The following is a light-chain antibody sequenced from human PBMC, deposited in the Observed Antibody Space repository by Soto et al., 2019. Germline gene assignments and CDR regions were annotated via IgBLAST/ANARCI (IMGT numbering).Light chain of an antibody. CDR1: QSLLHSNGYNY. CDR2: LGS. V-gene: IGKV2-28*01. J-gene: IGKJ3*01. CDR3: MQALQTPRFT. Sequence: DIVMTQSPLSLPVTPGEPASISCRSSQSLLHSNGYNYLDWYLQKPGQSPQLLVYLGSNRASGVPDRFSGSGSGTDFTLKISRVEAEDVGVYYCMQALQTPRFTFGPGTRWIS.